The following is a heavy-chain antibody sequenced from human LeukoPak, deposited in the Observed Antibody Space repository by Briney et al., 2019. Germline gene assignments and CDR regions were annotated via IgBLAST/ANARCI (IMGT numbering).Heavy chain of an antibody. Sequence: ASVKVSCKVSGYTLTELSMHWVRQAPGKGLEWRGGFDPEDGETIYAQKFQGRVTMTEDTSTDTAYMELSSLRSEDTAVYYCATVGRDYYGSGSYYKPLSFHFDIWGQGTMVTVSS. V-gene: IGHV1-24*01. J-gene: IGHJ3*02. D-gene: IGHD3-10*01. CDR3: ATVGRDYYGSGSYYKPLSFHFDI. CDR1: GYTLTELS. CDR2: FDPEDGET.